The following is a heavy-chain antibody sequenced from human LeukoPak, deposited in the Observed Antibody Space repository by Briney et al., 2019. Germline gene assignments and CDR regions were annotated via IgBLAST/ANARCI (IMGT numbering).Heavy chain of an antibody. CDR2: IYTSGST. D-gene: IGHD2-2*01. CDR1: GGSISSGSYY. V-gene: IGHV4-61*02. CDR3: AREMGCSSTSCYLGYYYYYYYMDV. Sequence: SQTLSLTCTVSGGSISSGSYYWSWIRQPAGEGLEWIGRIYTSGSTNYNPSLKSRVTISVDTSKNQFSLKLSSVTAADTAVYYCAREMGCSSTSCYLGYYYYYYYMDVRGKGTTVTISS. J-gene: IGHJ6*03.